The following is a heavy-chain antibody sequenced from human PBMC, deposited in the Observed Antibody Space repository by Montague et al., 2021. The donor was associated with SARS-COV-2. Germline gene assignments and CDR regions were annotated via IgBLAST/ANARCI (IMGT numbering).Heavy chain of an antibody. CDR1: GDSVSSIIAT. CDR3: ARIPVGSKYYFDF. CDR2: TYYRSKWYN. J-gene: IGHJ4*02. Sequence: CAISGDSVSSIIATWNWIRQSPSRGLEWLGRTYYRSKWYNDYAESVKSRITIDPDTSEHQFSLHLNSVTPEDTAVYYCARIPVGSKYYFDFWGQGTLVTVSS. D-gene: IGHD2-2*01. V-gene: IGHV6-1*01.